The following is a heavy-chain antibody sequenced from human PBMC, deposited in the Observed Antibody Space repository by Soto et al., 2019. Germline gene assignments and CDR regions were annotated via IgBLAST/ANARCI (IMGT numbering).Heavy chain of an antibody. J-gene: IGHJ4*02. CDR2: ISSTGGST. CDR3: VKATPYLGSTDYYYDVFDS. V-gene: IGHV3-23*01. Sequence: EVYLLESGGGLVQPGGSLRLSCAASGFTFGSHAMSWVRQAPGKGLEWVSGISSTGGSTYFADSVKGRFTISRDNSNNSLYLQLNSLRAEDTAVYYCVKATPYLGSTDYYYDVFDSWGQGTLVTVSS. CDR1: GFTFGSHA. D-gene: IGHD3-22*01.